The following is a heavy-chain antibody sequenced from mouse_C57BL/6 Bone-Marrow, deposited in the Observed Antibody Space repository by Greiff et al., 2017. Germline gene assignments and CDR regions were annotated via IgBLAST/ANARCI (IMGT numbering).Heavy chain of an antibody. J-gene: IGHJ2*01. CDR1: GYTFTSYW. V-gene: IGHV1-5*01. D-gene: IGHD1-1*01. CDR3: TRTPLYYYGSSYRFDY. CDR2: IYPGNSDT. Sequence: VQLQQSGTVLARPGASVKMSCKTSGYTFTSYWMHWVKQRPGQGLEWIGAIYPGNSDTSYNQKFKGKAKLTAVTSASTAYMELSSLTNEDSAVYYCTRTPLYYYGSSYRFDYWGQGTTLTVSS.